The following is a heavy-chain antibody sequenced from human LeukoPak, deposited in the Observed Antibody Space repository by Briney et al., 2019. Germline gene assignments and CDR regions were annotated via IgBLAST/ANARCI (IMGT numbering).Heavy chain of an antibody. CDR2: MKGTGEK. J-gene: IGHJ4*02. CDR3: AKARSPNSSGWYCYFDY. V-gene: IGHV3-23*01. Sequence: GGSLRLSCAASGFSFSSYAMSWVRQAPARGLEWVSSMKGTGEKFYADSVKGRFTISRDNSKNTLYLQMNSLRAEDTAIYYCAKARSPNSSGWYCYFDYWGQGTLVTVSS. D-gene: IGHD6-19*01. CDR1: GFSFSSYA.